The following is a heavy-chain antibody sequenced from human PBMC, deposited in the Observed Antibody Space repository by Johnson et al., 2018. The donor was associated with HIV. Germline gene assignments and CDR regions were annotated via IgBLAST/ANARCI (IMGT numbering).Heavy chain of an antibody. D-gene: IGHD3-22*01. CDR3: ARGTPGDYVSSGYYRGSEAFDI. J-gene: IGHJ3*02. CDR2: IYSGGST. Sequence: EVQLVESGGGLVQPGGSLRLSCAASGFTVSSNYMSWVRQAPGKGLEWVSVIYSGGSTYYADSVKGRFTISRDNSKNTLYLQMNSLRAEGTAVYYCARGTPGDYVSSGYYRGSEAFDIWGQGTMVTVSS. V-gene: IGHV3-66*01. CDR1: GFTVSSNY.